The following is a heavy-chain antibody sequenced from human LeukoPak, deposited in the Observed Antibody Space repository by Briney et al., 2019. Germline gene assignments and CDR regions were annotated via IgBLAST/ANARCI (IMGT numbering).Heavy chain of an antibody. CDR1: GYTFTGYY. D-gene: IGHD4-17*01. Sequence: ASVKVSCKASGYTFTGYYMHWVRQAPGQGLEWMGWINPNSGGTNYAQKFQGRVTTTRDTSISTAYMELSRLRSDDTAVYYCARVQEEIDYDHYGYWGQGTLVTVSS. CDR3: ARVQEEIDYDHYGY. J-gene: IGHJ4*02. V-gene: IGHV1-2*02. CDR2: INPNSGGT.